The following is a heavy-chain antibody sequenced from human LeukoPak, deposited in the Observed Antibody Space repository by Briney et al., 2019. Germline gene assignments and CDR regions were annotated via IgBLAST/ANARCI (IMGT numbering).Heavy chain of an antibody. CDR2: ISSSSSYI. J-gene: IGHJ4*02. D-gene: IGHD3-22*01. CDR3: ARVLSTTYYYDSSGYNYFDY. V-gene: IGHV3-21*01. CDR1: GFTFSSYS. Sequence: GGSLRLSCAASGFTFSSYSMNWVRQAPGKGLEWVSSISSSSSYIYYADSVKGRFTISRDNAKNSLYLQMNSLRAEDTAVYYCARVLSTTYYYDSSGYNYFDYWGQGTLVTVSS.